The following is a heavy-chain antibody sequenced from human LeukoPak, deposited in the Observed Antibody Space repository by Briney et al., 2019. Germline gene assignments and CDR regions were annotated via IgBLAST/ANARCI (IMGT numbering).Heavy chain of an antibody. D-gene: IGHD3-10*01. CDR3: TSRNGSGDY. CDR1: VFTFSTYW. CDR2: INSDGSSA. Sequence: GGSLRLSCAASVFTFSTYWLHRVRQAPGKGVVWVSRINSDGSSATYADSVKGRFTISRDNAKNTVYLQMNSLRVEDTAVYFCTSRNGSGDYWGQGTPVTVSS. V-gene: IGHV3-74*01. J-gene: IGHJ4*02.